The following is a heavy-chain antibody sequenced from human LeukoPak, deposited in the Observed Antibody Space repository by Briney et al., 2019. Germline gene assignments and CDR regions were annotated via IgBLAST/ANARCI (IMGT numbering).Heavy chain of an antibody. CDR1: GGSFSGYY. V-gene: IGHV4-34*01. Sequence: PSETLSLTCAVYGGSFSGYYWSWIRQPPGKGLEWIGEINHSGSTNYNPSLKSRVTISVDTSKNQFSLKLSSVTAADTAVYYCASSPDYGGNSVYAFDIWGQGTMVTVSS. CDR3: ASSPDYGGNSVYAFDI. D-gene: IGHD4-17*01. J-gene: IGHJ3*02. CDR2: INHSGST.